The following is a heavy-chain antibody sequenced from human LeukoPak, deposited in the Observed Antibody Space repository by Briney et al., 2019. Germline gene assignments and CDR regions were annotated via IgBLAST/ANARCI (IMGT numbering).Heavy chain of an antibody. Sequence: GGSPRLSCAASGFTFSSYWMNWARQAPGKGLEWVASINHNGNVNYYVDSVKGRFTISRDNAKNSLYLQMSNLRAEDTAVYYCAKGSYYDSSGSFYFDYWGQGTLVTVSS. CDR1: GFTFSSYW. J-gene: IGHJ4*02. V-gene: IGHV3-7*03. D-gene: IGHD3-22*01. CDR3: AKGSYYDSSGSFYFDY. CDR2: INHNGNVN.